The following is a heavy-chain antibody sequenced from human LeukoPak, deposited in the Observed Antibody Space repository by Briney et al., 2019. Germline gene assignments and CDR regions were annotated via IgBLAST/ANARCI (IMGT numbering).Heavy chain of an antibody. D-gene: IGHD3-10*01. CDR2: ISYDGSNK. V-gene: IGHV3-30*18. CDR3: AKGTYYYGSGSYDEGDY. CDR1: GFTFSSYG. J-gene: IGHJ4*02. Sequence: GGSLRLSCAASGFTFSSYGMHWVRQAPGKGLEWVAVISYDGSNKYYADSVKGRFTISRDNSKNTLYLQMNSLRAEDTAVYYCAKGTYYYGSGSYDEGDYWGQGTLVTVSS.